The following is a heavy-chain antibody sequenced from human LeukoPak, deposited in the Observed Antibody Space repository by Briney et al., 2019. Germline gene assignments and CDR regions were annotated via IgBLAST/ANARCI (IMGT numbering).Heavy chain of an antibody. CDR3: AKDIVSGDYRRRYYYYGMDV. CDR1: GFTFDDYA. D-gene: IGHD4-17*01. J-gene: IGHJ6*02. CDR2: ISWNSGSI. V-gene: IGHV3-9*01. Sequence: PGRSLRLSCAASGFTFDDYAMHWVRRAPGKGLEWVSGISWNSGSIGYADSVKGRFTISRDNSKNSLYLQMNSLRAEDTALYYCAKDIVSGDYRRRYYYYGMDVWGQGTTVTVSS.